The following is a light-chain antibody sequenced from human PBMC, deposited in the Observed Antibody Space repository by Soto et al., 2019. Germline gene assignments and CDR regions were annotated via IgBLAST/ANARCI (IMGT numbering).Light chain of an antibody. J-gene: IGLJ1*01. CDR1: SSDVGSYNY. V-gene: IGLV2-14*01. CDR2: DVT. CDR3: WSYTSSDTYV. Sequence: SALTQPASVSGSPGQSITISCTGDSSDVGSYNYVSWYQQYPGKVPKLMIYDVTNRPSGVSNRFSGSKSGNTASLTISGLQAEDEADYYCWSYTSSDTYVFGTGTKLTVL.